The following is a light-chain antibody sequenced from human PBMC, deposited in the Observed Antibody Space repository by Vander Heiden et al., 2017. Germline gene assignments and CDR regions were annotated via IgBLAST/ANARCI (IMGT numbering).Light chain of an antibody. CDR2: DDS. J-gene: IGLJ2*01. CDR1: NIGSKS. V-gene: IGLV3-21*02. CDR3: QVWDSSSDLV. Sequence: SYVLTLPPSVSVAPGHAARIPCGGTNIGSKSVHWYQQKPGQAPVLVVYDDSDRPSGIPERFSGSNSGNTATLTISRVEAGDEADYYCQVWDSSSDLVFGGGTKLTVL.